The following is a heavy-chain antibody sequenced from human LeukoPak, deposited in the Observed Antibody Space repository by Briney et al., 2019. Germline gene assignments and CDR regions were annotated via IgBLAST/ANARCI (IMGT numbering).Heavy chain of an antibody. CDR2: ISSSSSYI. V-gene: IGHV3-21*01. CDR1: GFTFSSYS. Sequence: GGSLRLSCAASGFTFSSYSMNWVRQAPGKGLEWVSSISSSSSYIYYADSVKGRFTISRDNAKNSLYLQMNSLRAEDTAAYYCAREGTGIAAAGAYYYYMDVWGKGTTVTVSS. J-gene: IGHJ6*03. D-gene: IGHD6-13*01. CDR3: AREGTGIAAAGAYYYYMDV.